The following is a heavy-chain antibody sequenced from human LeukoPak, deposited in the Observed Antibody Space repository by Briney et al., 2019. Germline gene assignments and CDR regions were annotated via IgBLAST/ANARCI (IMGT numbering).Heavy chain of an antibody. V-gene: IGHV3-7*03. D-gene: IGHD3-22*01. CDR1: GFTFSRYW. CDR3: ARDKGDYDTSGSLFVF. Sequence: GESLRLSCAASGFTFSRYWMSWVRQAPRKGLEWVANIKQDGSEKYYVDSVKGRFTISRDNARNSLFLQMNSLRAEDTAVYYCARDKGDYDTSGSLFVFGGQGTLVTVSS. CDR2: IKQDGSEK. J-gene: IGHJ4*02.